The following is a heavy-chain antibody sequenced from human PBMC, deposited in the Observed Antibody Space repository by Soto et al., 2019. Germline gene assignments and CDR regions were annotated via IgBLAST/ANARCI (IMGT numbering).Heavy chain of an antibody. Sequence: QVQLVQSGAEVKKPGSSVKVSCKATGGTFSSYAISWVRQAPGQGLEWMGGIIPIFGTANYAQKFQGRVTITADESTSTAYMELSSLRSEDTAVYYCARGEDSSSWADAYYFDYWGQGTLVTVSS. CDR2: IIPIFGTA. CDR1: GGTFSSYA. CDR3: ARGEDSSSWADAYYFDY. V-gene: IGHV1-69*01. D-gene: IGHD6-13*01. J-gene: IGHJ4*02.